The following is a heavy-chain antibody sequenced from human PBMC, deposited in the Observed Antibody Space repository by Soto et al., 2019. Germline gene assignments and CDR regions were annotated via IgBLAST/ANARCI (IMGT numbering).Heavy chain of an antibody. J-gene: IGHJ5*02. CDR1: GGSFSGYY. V-gene: IGHV4-34*01. Sequence: QVQLQQWGAGLLKPSETLSLTCAVYGGSFSGYYWSWIRQPPGKGLEWIGEINHSGGTNYNPSLKSQVTISVDTSKTQFSLKLSSVTAADTAVYYCARRRGSYGFGGWFDPWGQGTLVTVSS. CDR3: ARRRGSYGFGGWFDP. CDR2: INHSGGT. D-gene: IGHD5-18*01.